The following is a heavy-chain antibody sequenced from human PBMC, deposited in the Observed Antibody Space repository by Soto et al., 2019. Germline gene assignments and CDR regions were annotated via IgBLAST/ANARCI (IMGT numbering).Heavy chain of an antibody. D-gene: IGHD2-15*01. J-gene: IGHJ6*02. CDR2: IHYSGDA. CDR3: SRHYCSGGSCYYYGMDV. Sequence: SETLSLTGTVSGGSISSSGHYWGWVRQPPGKGLEWIGTIHYSGDAYYNPSLKSRVSISVDTSKSQFSLKLNSVTAADTALYYCSRHYCSGGSCYYYGMDVWGQGTTVT. CDR1: GGSISSSGHY. V-gene: IGHV4-39*01.